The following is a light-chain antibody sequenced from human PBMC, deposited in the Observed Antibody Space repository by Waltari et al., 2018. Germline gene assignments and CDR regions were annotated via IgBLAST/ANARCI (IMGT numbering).Light chain of an antibody. CDR1: RDIKNF. J-gene: IGKJ2*01. CDR2: DAS. Sequence: DIQMTQSPSSLSASVGDRVTISCQASRDIKNFLNWYQQKPGKAPKLLIYDASNLEIGVPSRFSGRGSGTHFTFTISSLQPEDVATYYCQQYDDFPPYIFGQGTKVHIK. CDR3: QQYDDFPPYI. V-gene: IGKV1-33*01.